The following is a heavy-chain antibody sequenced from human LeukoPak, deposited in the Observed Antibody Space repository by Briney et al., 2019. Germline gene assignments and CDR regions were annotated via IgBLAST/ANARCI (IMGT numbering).Heavy chain of an antibody. CDR3: ARHSSGSYYTY. Sequence: GGSLRLSCAASGFTFSSSWMSWVRQAPGKGLEWVAHIKQDGSDKYYVDSVKGGLTISRDNAKNSLYLQMNSLRADDTAMYYCARHSSGSYYTYWGQGTLVTVSS. D-gene: IGHD3-10*01. J-gene: IGHJ4*02. V-gene: IGHV3-7*01. CDR1: GFTFSSSW. CDR2: IKQDGSDK.